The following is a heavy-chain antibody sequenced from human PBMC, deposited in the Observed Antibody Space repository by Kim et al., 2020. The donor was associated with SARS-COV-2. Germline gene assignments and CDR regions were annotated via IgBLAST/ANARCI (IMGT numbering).Heavy chain of an antibody. D-gene: IGHD3-22*01. CDR3: AREPPEEGGYYLDY. V-gene: IGHV3-48*02. CDR2: ISSSSSTI. Sequence: GGSLRLSCAASGFTFSSYSMNWVRQAPGKGLEWVSYISSSSSTIYYADSVKGRFTISRDNAKNSLYLQMNSLRDEDTAVYYCAREPPEEGGYYLDYWGQGTLVTVSS. J-gene: IGHJ4*02. CDR1: GFTFSSYS.